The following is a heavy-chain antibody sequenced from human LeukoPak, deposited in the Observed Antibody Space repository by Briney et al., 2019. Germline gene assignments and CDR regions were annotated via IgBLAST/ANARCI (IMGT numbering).Heavy chain of an antibody. D-gene: IGHD3-16*01. Sequence: PSETLSLTCTVSGGSINNYFWSWIRQTPAKGLEWVGYISHSGTTNYNPSLKSRLSLSVDTSESQFSLRLSSVTAADTAVYYCARSPDLRQSLPRFDSWGQGTRVTVSS. CDR1: GGSINNYF. J-gene: IGHJ4*02. CDR2: ISHSGTT. CDR3: ARSPDLRQSLPRFDS. V-gene: IGHV4-59*01.